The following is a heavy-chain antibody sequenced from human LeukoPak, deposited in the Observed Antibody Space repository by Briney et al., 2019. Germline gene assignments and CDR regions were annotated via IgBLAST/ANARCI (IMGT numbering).Heavy chain of an antibody. V-gene: IGHV3-21*01. CDR3: ARGGRGTIIMIVVAALDY. CDR1: GFTFTSYS. J-gene: IGHJ4*02. CDR2: ISSSGNYI. Sequence: GGSLRLSCAASGFTFTSYSMNWVRQAPGKGLEWVSSISSSGNYIYYADSVKGRFTISRDNARNSLYLQMNSLRAEDTAVYYCARGGRGTIIMIVVAALDYCGQATLVTVSS. D-gene: IGHD3-22*01.